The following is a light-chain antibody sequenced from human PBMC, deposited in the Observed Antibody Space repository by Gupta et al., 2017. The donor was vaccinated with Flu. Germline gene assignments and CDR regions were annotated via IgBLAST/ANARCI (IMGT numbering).Light chain of an antibody. J-gene: IGLJ3*02. Sequence: GMTARTTCSGEAVPKKYTYWYQQKPGQAPELVMFKDTERPSGIPERFSGSSSGKTVTLTISGVQAEDEADYYCQAADSSGTYLVFGGGTKLTVL. V-gene: IGLV3-25*03. CDR1: AVPKKY. CDR3: QAADSSGTYLV. CDR2: KDT.